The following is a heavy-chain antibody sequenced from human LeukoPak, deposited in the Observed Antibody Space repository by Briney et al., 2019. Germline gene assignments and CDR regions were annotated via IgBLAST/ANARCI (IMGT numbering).Heavy chain of an antibody. J-gene: IGHJ4*02. CDR3: AKAHKRITMVRGVIYYFDY. CDR2: ISGSGGST. D-gene: IGHD3-10*01. V-gene: IGHV3-23*01. Sequence: GGSLRLTCAASGFTFSSYAMSWVRQAPGKGLEWVSAISGSGGSTYYADSVKGRFTISRDNSKNTLYLQMNSLRAEDTAVYYCAKAHKRITMVRGVIYYFDYWGQGTLVTVSS. CDR1: GFTFSSYA.